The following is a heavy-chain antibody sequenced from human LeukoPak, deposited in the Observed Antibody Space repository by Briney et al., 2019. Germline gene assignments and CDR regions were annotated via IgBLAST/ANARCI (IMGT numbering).Heavy chain of an antibody. V-gene: IGHV4-59*11. CDR1: GGSISSHY. J-gene: IGHJ6*04. D-gene: IGHD7-27*01. CDR2: IYYSGST. Sequence: SETLSLTCTVSGGSISSHYWSWIRQPPGKGLEWIGYIYYSGSTNYNPSLKSRVTISVDTSKNQFSLKLSSVTAADTAVYYCASGPWGPPLDVWGKGTTVTVSS. CDR3: ASGPWGPPLDV.